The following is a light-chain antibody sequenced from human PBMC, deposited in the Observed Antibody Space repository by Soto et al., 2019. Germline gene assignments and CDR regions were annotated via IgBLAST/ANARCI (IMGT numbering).Light chain of an antibody. CDR1: QSVSSSY. Sequence: VLTQSPGTLSLSPGDRATLSCRASQSVSSSYLAWYQQRPGQAPRLLIYGAFNRAAGIPDRFSGSGSGTDFTLTINRVAPEDFAVYYCQQYLSLPITFGQGTRLEIK. CDR2: GAF. V-gene: IGKV3-20*01. J-gene: IGKJ5*01. CDR3: QQYLSLPIT.